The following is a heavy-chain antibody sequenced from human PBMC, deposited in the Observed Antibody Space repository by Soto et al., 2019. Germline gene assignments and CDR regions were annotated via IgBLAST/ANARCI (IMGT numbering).Heavy chain of an antibody. CDR1: GFTFSSYA. Sequence: EVQLLESGGGLVQPGGSLRLSCAASGFTFSSYAMSWVRQAPGKGLEWNSAISSSGSSTYYTDSVNGRFTFSRDSSKNTLYLQMNSLRAEDTAVYYCTKEGVWYGFDNWGQGTLVSVSS. D-gene: IGHD6-19*01. CDR3: TKEGVWYGFDN. V-gene: IGHV3-23*01. CDR2: ISSSGSST. J-gene: IGHJ4*02.